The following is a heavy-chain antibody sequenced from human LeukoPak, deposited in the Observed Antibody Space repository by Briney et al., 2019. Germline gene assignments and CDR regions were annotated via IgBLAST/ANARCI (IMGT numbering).Heavy chain of an antibody. CDR1: GGSFSGHY. Sequence: SETLSLTCAVYGGSFSGHYWSWIRQPPGKGLEWIGEINHSGSTNYNPSLKSRVTISVDTSKNQFSLKLSSVTAADTAVYYCARVRIAARALDYWGQGTLVTVSS. J-gene: IGHJ4*02. CDR2: INHSGST. D-gene: IGHD6-6*01. CDR3: ARVRIAARALDY. V-gene: IGHV4-34*01.